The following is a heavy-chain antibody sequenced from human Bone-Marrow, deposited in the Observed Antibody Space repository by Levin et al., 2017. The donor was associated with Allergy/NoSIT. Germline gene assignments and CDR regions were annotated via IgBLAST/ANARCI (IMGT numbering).Heavy chain of an antibody. Sequence: GGSLRLSCSSFGFRMSSFAMSWVRQAPGKGLEWVSSFSNINKAYYADSVVGRFTISRDSSRNILYLQMNNLRGEHTAMYYCAKDHPSSGWPTFESWGQGTLVTVSS. CDR1: GFRMSSFA. V-gene: IGHV3-23*05. J-gene: IGHJ4*02. D-gene: IGHD6-19*01. CDR2: FSNINKA. CDR3: AKDHPSSGWPTFES.